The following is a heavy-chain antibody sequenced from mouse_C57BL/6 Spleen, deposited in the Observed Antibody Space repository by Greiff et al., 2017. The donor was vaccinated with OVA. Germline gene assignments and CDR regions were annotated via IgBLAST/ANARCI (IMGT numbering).Heavy chain of an antibody. CDR3: ARGHGNYGSYAMDY. J-gene: IGHJ4*01. V-gene: IGHV1-26*01. CDR1: GYTFTDYY. Sequence: VQLQQSGPELVKPGASVKISCKASGYTFTDYYMNWVKQSHGKSLEWIGDINPNNGGTSYNQKFKGKATLTVDKSSSTAYMELRSLTSEDSAVYYCARGHGNYGSYAMDYWGQGTSVTVSS. D-gene: IGHD2-1*01. CDR2: INPNNGGT.